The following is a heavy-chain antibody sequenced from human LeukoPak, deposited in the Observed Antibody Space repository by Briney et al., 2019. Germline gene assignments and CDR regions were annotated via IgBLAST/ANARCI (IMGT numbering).Heavy chain of an antibody. CDR3: ARARSSYGYGDAFDI. Sequence: GGYLRLSCAASGFTFSSYSMNWVRQAPGKGLEWVSYISSSSSTIYYADSVKGRFTISRDNSKNTLYLQMNSLRAEDTAVYYCARARSSYGYGDAFDIWGQGTMVTVSS. D-gene: IGHD5-18*01. V-gene: IGHV3-48*01. J-gene: IGHJ3*02. CDR2: ISSSSSTI. CDR1: GFTFSSYS.